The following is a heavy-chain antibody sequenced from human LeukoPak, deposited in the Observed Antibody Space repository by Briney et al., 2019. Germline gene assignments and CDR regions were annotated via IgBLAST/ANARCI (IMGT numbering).Heavy chain of an antibody. CDR1: GGSISSYY. D-gene: IGHD3-22*01. Sequence: SETLSLTCTVSGGSISSYYWSWIRQPPGKGLEWIGYIYYSGSTNYNPSLKSRVTISVDTSKNQFSLKLSSVTAADTAVYYCAREPTSYYYDSSGYFDYWGQGTLVTVSS. V-gene: IGHV4-59*01. J-gene: IGHJ4*02. CDR3: AREPTSYYYDSSGYFDY. CDR2: IYYSGST.